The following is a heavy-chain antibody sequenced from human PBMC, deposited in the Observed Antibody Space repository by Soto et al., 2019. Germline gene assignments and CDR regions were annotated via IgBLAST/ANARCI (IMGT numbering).Heavy chain of an antibody. CDR2: IYPGDSDT. D-gene: IGHD2-15*01. V-gene: IGHV5-51*01. CDR1: GYTFSRYW. CDR3: ARHGGYGGNQGRNAFDI. Sequence: GESLKISCKASGYTFSRYWIAWVRQMPGKGLEWLGIIYPGDSDTRYSPSFRGQVTMSADKSTSTAYLQWSSLTASDSAMYYCARHGGYGGNQGRNAFDIWGQGTMVTVSS. J-gene: IGHJ3*02.